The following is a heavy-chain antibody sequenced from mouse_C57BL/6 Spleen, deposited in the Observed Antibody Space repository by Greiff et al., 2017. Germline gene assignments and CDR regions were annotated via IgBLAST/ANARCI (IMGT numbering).Heavy chain of an antibody. Sequence: QLKESGPELVKPGASVKISCKASGYSFTDYNMNWVKQSNGKSLEWIGVINPNYGTTSYNQKFKGKATLTVDQSSSTAYMQLNSLTSEDSAVYYCASYYYGSPWFAYWGQGTLVTVSA. V-gene: IGHV1-39*01. CDR3: ASYYYGSPWFAY. D-gene: IGHD1-1*01. J-gene: IGHJ3*01. CDR1: GYSFTDYN. CDR2: INPNYGTT.